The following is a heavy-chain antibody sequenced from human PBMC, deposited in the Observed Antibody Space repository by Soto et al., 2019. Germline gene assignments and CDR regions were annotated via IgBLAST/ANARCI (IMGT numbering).Heavy chain of an antibody. V-gene: IGHV4-30-4*01. CDR2: ISYSGST. Sequence: SLTCSVSGGSISSGDYYWTWIRQPPGKGLEWIGYISYSGSTFYSPSLKRRVTISVDRSKNQFSLKLSSVTAADTAVYYCARGQAAAPAMDVWGQGTTVTVSS. CDR1: GGSISSGDYY. J-gene: IGHJ6*02. CDR3: ARGQAAAPAMDV. D-gene: IGHD6-13*01.